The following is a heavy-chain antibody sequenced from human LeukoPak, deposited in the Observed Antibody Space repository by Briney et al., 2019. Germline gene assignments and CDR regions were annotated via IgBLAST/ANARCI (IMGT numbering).Heavy chain of an antibody. V-gene: IGHV3-53*01. J-gene: IGHJ4*02. CDR3: ARGISQDAYYYDILTGYHGPFDY. CDR1: GFTVSSNY. CDR2: IYSGGNT. Sequence: GGSLRLSCAASGFTVSSNYMSWVRQAPGKGLEWVSVIYSGGNTYYADSVKGRFTISRDNSKNTLYLQMNSLRAEDTAVYYCARGISQDAYYYDILTGYHGPFDYWGQGTLVTVSS. D-gene: IGHD3-9*01.